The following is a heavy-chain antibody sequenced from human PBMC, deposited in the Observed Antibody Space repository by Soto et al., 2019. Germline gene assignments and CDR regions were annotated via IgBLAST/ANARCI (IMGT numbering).Heavy chain of an antibody. D-gene: IGHD1-26*01. CDR3: AKGMVRLVGATTSGDAFEA. V-gene: IGHV3-9*01. CDR2: ISWNSGNM. J-gene: IGHJ3*01. Sequence: EVQLVESGGGLVQPGRSLRLSCAASGFTFGGDAMHWVRQPPGKGLEWVSGISWNSGNMVYAHSLKGRFAISRDNAKNSLYLQLNTLSSEDTAMYYRAKGMVRLVGATTSGDAFEAWGRGTLVTVSS. CDR1: GFTFGGDA.